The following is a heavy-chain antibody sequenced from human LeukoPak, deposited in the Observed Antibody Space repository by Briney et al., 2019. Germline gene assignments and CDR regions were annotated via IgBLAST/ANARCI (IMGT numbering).Heavy chain of an antibody. V-gene: IGHV3-7*01. CDR1: GFSVSSKY. J-gene: IGHJ4*02. D-gene: IGHD3-22*01. Sequence: GGSLRLSCVASGFSVSSKYMSWVRQAPGKGLEWVANIKQDGSEKYYVDSVKGRFTISRDNAKNSLYLQMNSLRAEDTAVYYCARVASKDYYDSSGYYYYWGQGTLVTVSS. CDR2: IKQDGSEK. CDR3: ARVASKDYYDSSGYYYY.